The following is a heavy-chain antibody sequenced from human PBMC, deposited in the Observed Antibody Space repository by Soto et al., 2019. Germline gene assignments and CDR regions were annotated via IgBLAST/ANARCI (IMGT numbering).Heavy chain of an antibody. J-gene: IGHJ3*01. V-gene: IGHV4-31*11. CDR3: ASSPAGDNDAFDV. D-gene: IGHD4-17*01. CDR1: GKSIRSAGYY. Sequence: QVQLQETGPGLVKPSQTLSLTCGVSGKSIRSAGYYWTWIRQRPGTGLEWIGHISYVGDTHYSPSLTSRVTISLDPSKNLFSLELTSVKAADTAVYYCASSPAGDNDAFDVWGQGTLVSVSS. CDR2: ISYVGDT.